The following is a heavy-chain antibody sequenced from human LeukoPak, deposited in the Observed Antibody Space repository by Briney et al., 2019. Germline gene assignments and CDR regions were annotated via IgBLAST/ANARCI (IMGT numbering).Heavy chain of an antibody. CDR2: IGTAGDP. V-gene: IGHV3-13*05. J-gene: IGHJ5*02. CDR3: ARAGGSSGWYSFAT. Sequence: GGFLRLSCAASGFTFSNYDMHWVRQTTGKGLEWVSSIGTAGDPYYAGSVKGRFTISRENAKNSLYLQMNSLRAGDTAVYYCARAGGSSGWYSFATWGQGTLVTVSS. CDR1: GFTFSNYD. D-gene: IGHD6-19*01.